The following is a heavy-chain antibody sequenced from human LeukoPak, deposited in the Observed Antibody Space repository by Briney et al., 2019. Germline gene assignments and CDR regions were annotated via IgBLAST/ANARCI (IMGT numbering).Heavy chain of an antibody. J-gene: IGHJ6*02. CDR1: GFTFSSYA. V-gene: IGHV3-23*01. D-gene: IGHD5-24*01. CDR3: AEIVGYNYNYGMDV. Sequence: GGSLRLSCAASGFTFSSYAMSWVRQAPGKGLEWVSAISGSGGSTYYADSVKGRFTISRDNSKNTLYLQMNSLRAEDTAVYYCAEIVGYNYNYGMDVWGQGTTVTVSS. CDR2: ISGSGGST.